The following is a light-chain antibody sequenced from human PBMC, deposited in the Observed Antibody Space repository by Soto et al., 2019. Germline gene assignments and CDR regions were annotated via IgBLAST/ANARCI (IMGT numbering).Light chain of an antibody. Sequence: QSVLTQPASVSGSPGQSITISCTGTSSDVCGYNYVSWYQHHPGKAPKLMIYDVSNRPSGVSNRFSGSKSGNTASLPISGLQPEDEADYYCSSYTTSNTRQIVFGTGTKVTVL. V-gene: IGLV2-14*03. CDR2: DVS. CDR1: SSDVCGYNY. J-gene: IGLJ1*01. CDR3: SSYTTSNTRQIV.